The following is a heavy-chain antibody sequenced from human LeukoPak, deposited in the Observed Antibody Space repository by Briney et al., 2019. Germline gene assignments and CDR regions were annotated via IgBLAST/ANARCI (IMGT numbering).Heavy chain of an antibody. CDR1: GFTFSSYA. D-gene: IGHD3-10*01. CDR2: ISYDGSNK. J-gene: IGHJ4*02. V-gene: IGHV3-30*04. CDR3: ARDPSGSRGVIIYAGYYFDY. Sequence: GGSLRLSCAASGFTFSSYAMHWVRQAPGKGLEWVAVISYDGSNKYYADSVKGRFTISRDNAKNSLYLQMNSLRAEDTAVYYCARDPSGSRGVIIYAGYYFDYWGQGTLVTVSS.